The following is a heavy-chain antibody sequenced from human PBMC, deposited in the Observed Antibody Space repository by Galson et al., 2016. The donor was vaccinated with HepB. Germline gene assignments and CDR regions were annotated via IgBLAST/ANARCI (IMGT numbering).Heavy chain of an antibody. CDR1: GFTFNNYA. CDR3: ARQFRSSWFLDS. J-gene: IGHJ4*02. D-gene: IGHD6-13*01. V-gene: IGHV3-30*04. Sequence: SLRLSCAASGFTFNNYAMHWVRQAPGKGLKWVAVIASEGSNKYYADSLKGRFTVSRDNSKKTLYLQINSLRPEDTATYFCARQFRSSWFLDSWGQGTLVTVSS. CDR2: IASEGSNK.